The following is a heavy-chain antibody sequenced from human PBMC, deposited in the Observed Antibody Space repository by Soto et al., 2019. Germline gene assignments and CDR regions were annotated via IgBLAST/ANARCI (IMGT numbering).Heavy chain of an antibody. D-gene: IGHD2-8*01. V-gene: IGHV3-15*01. CDR2: IRTKTDGGTA. CDR3: NTGRCTNGVCDDY. CDR1: GFPFSDAY. J-gene: IGHJ4*01. Sequence: SGGSLRLSCAVSGFPFSDAYMTWVRQALGKGLEWLGRIRTKTDGGTADYAAHVKDRFIVSRDDSKETLYLQMNSLRTEDTAVYFCNTGRCTNGVCDDYWGHGTLVTVSS.